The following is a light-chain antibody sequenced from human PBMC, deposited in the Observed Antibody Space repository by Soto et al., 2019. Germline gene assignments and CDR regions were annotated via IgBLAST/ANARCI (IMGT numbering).Light chain of an antibody. CDR1: RSDVGGYNY. Sequence: QSVLTQPTSASGSPGQSVTISCTGTRSDVGGYNYVSWYQQHPGKAPKLMIYEVSKRPSGFPDRFSGSKSGNTAYLTVSGLQVEDEADYYCSSFEASNNLLFGGGTKLTVL. CDR2: EVS. V-gene: IGLV2-8*01. J-gene: IGLJ2*01. CDR3: SSFEASNNLL.